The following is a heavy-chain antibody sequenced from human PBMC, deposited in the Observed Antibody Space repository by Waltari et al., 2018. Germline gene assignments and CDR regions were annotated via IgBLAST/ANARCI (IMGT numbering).Heavy chain of an antibody. CDR2: IKQDGSEK. Sequence: EVQLVESGGGLVQPGGSLRLSCAASGFTFSSYWMSWVRQAPGKGLEWVANIKQDGSEKYYVDSGKGRFTISRDKAKNSLYLQMNSLRAEDTDVYYCARPHCSGGSCSEKLPRGAFDIWGQGTMVTVSS. J-gene: IGHJ3*02. V-gene: IGHV3-7*01. CDR3: ARPHCSGGSCSEKLPRGAFDI. CDR1: GFTFSSYW. D-gene: IGHD2-15*01.